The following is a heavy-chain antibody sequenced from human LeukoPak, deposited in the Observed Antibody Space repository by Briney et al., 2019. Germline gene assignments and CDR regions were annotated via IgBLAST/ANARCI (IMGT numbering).Heavy chain of an antibody. CDR3: ARDGSGWLGY. V-gene: IGHV4-4*02. CDR1: GGSISSSNW. D-gene: IGHD6-19*01. J-gene: IGHJ4*02. Sequence: PSGTLSLTCAVSGGSISSSNWWSWVRQPPGKGLEWIGEIYHSGSTNYNPSLKSRVAISVDKSTDQFSLKLSSVTAADTAVYYCARDGSGWLGYWGQGTLVTVSS. CDR2: IYHSGST.